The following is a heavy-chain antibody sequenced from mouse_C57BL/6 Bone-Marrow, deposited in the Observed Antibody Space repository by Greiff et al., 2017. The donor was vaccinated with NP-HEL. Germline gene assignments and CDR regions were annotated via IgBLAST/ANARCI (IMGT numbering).Heavy chain of an antibody. Sequence: VPLQESGAELARPGASVKLSCKASGYTFTSYGISWVKQRTGQGLEWIGEIYPRSGNTYYNEKLKGKATLTADKSSSTAYRELRSLTSEDSAVYFCARRVYYDYSMDYWGQGTSVTVSS. V-gene: IGHV1-81*01. CDR3: ARRVYYDYSMDY. CDR2: IYPRSGNT. D-gene: IGHD2-4*01. J-gene: IGHJ4*01. CDR1: GYTFTSYG.